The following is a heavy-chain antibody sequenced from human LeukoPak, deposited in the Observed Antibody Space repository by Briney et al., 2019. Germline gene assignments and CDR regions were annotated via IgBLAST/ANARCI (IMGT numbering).Heavy chain of an antibody. CDR3: ARERTTTSGGYYYYYMDV. CDR2: INPSGGST. Sequence: ASVKVSCKASGYTLTTYYMHWVRQAPGQGLEWMGVINPSGGSTSYAQNSQGRATMTRDMSTSTVYMELSSLRSEDTAVYYCARERTTTSGGYYYYYMDVWGKGTTVTVSS. CDR1: GYTLTTYY. V-gene: IGHV1-46*01. D-gene: IGHD2/OR15-2a*01. J-gene: IGHJ6*03.